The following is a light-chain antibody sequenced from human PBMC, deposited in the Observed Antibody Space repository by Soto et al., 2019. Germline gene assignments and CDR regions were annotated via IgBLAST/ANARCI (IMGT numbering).Light chain of an antibody. CDR2: DVS. J-gene: IGLJ2*01. CDR1: SSDVGGYNY. Sequence: QSALTQPRSVSGSPGQSVTISCTGTSSDVGGYNYVSWYQQHPGKAPKLMIYDVSKQPSGVPDRFSGSKSGNTASLTISGLQAEDEADYYCCSYAGSYHVVFGGGTKLTVL. V-gene: IGLV2-11*01. CDR3: CSYAGSYHVV.